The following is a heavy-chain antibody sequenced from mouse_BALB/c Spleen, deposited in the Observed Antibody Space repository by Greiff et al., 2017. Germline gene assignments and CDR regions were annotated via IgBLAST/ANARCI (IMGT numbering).Heavy chain of an antibody. CDR1: CYTCTSYW. J-gene: IGHJ4*01. Sequence: VQLQQSGAELAKPGASVKMSCKASCYTCTSYWQHWVTQRPGQGLEWIGYINPSTGYTEYNQKFKDKATLTADKSSSTAYMQLSSLTSKDSAVYCGARVAYDRYLYAMDYWGPGTSVTVSS. D-gene: IGHD2-14*01. V-gene: IGHV1-7*01. CDR2: INPSTGYT. CDR3: ARVAYDRYLYAMDY.